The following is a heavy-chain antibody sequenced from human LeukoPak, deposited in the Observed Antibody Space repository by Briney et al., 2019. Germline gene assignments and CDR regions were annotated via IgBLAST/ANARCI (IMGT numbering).Heavy chain of an antibody. CDR3: ARETYYYDSSGSTEDY. Sequence: ASVTVSCKASGYTFTSYGISWVRQAPGQGLEWMGWISAYNGNTNYAQTLQGRVTMTTDTSTSTAYMELRSLRSDDTAVYYCARETYYYDSSGSTEDYWGQGTLVTVSS. CDR2: ISAYNGNT. J-gene: IGHJ4*02. D-gene: IGHD3-22*01. V-gene: IGHV1-18*01. CDR1: GYTFTSYG.